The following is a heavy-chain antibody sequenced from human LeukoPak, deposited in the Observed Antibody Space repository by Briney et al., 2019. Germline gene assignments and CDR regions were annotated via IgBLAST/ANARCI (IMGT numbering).Heavy chain of an antibody. CDR3: ARDDLRWLFDY. D-gene: IGHD5-24*01. J-gene: IGHJ4*02. CDR1: GGTFSSYA. Sequence: SVKVSCKASGGTFSSYAISWVRQAPGQGLEWMGRIIPILGIANYAQKFQGRVTITADKSTSTAYMELSSLRSEDTAVYYCARDDLRWLFDYWGQGTLVTVSP. CDR2: IIPILGIA. V-gene: IGHV1-69*04.